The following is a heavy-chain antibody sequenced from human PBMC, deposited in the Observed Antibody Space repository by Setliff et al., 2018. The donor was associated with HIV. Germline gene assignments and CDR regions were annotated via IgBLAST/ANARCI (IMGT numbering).Heavy chain of an antibody. V-gene: IGHV4-59*11. J-gene: IGHJ3*02. D-gene: IGHD1-26*01. CDR1: GGSISSHY. CDR3: AREPAPNIVGATPYAFDI. CDR2: IYYSGST. Sequence: SETLSLTCTVSGGSISSHYWSWIRQPPGKGLEWIGSIYYSGSTNYNPSLKSRVTISVDTSKNQFSLKLSSVTAADTAVYYCAREPAPNIVGATPYAFDIWDQGTMVTVSS.